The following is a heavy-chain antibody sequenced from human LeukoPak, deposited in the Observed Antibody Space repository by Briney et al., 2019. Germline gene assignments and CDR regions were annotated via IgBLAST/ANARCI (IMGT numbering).Heavy chain of an antibody. D-gene: IGHD3-9*01. J-gene: IGHJ4*02. CDR2: IYPGDSDT. CDR3: ARIGIRLRYFDWLSGGYFDY. Sequence: GESLKISCKGSGYSFTSYWIGWVRQVPGKGLEWMGIIYPGDSDTRYSPSFQGQVTISADKSISTAYLQWSSLKASDTAMYYCARIGIRLRYFDWLSGGYFDYWGQGTLVTVSS. CDR1: GYSFTSYW. V-gene: IGHV5-51*01.